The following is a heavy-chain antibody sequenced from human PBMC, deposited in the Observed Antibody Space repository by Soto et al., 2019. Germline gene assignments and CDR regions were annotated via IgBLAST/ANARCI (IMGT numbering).Heavy chain of an antibody. Sequence: GGSLRLSCAASGFTFSSYSMNWVRQAPGKGLEWVAVIWYDGSNKYYADSVKGRFTISRDNSKNTLYLQMNSLRAEDTAVYYCARAGDGDYYDSSGYEDYWGQGTLVTVSS. D-gene: IGHD3-22*01. CDR2: IWYDGSNK. J-gene: IGHJ4*02. V-gene: IGHV3-33*08. CDR1: GFTFSSYS. CDR3: ARAGDGDYYDSSGYEDY.